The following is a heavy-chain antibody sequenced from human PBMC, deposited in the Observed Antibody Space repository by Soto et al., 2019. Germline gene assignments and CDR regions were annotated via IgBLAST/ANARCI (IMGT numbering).Heavy chain of an antibody. Sequence: GVSRRRSWTASGFNFRNYVLRWVRQSQWKGLEWVSAISVSVCRPFYADSVKGRFIISRDNSKNTLYLQLNSLRAEDTAVYFCAIVHILHFEKIYVHWGQGPLVTGFS. CDR2: ISVSVCRP. CDR3: AIVHILHFEKIYVH. V-gene: IGHV3-23*01. J-gene: IGHJ4*02. D-gene: IGHD2-8*01. CDR1: GFNFRNYV.